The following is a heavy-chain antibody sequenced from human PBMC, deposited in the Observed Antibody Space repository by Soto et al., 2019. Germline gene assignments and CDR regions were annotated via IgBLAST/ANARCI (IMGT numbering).Heavy chain of an antibody. CDR2: ISAYNGNT. D-gene: IGHD1-26*01. Sequence: ASVKVSCKASGYTFTSYGSSWVRQAPGQGLEWMGWISAYNGNTNYAQKLQGRVTMTTDTSTSTAYMELRSLRSDDTAVYYCARELSGSYYVVYYYGMDVWGQGTTVTSPQ. CDR1: GYTFTSYG. V-gene: IGHV1-18*01. J-gene: IGHJ6*01. CDR3: ARELSGSYYVVYYYGMDV.